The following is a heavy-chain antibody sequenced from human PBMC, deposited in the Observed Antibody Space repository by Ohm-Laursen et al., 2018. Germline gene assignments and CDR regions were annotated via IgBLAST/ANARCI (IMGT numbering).Heavy chain of an antibody. Sequence: GSLRLSCAASGFTVSTKYMNWVRQAPGKGLEWVSIIYSGGKTYYADSVKGRFTVSRDTSKNTLLLQMSCLRVEDTAVYYCARDLFDSGDCLDCWGQGVVVSVST. CDR2: IYSGGKT. D-gene: IGHD4-17*01. CDR1: GFTVSTKY. V-gene: IGHV3-53*01. CDR3: ARDLFDSGDCLDC. J-gene: IGHJ4*02.